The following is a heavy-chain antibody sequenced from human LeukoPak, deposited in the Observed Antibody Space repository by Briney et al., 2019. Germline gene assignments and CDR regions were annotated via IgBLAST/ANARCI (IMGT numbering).Heavy chain of an antibody. Sequence: GGSLRLSCAASGFTFSSYGMHWVRQAPGKGLEWVAVISYDGSNKYYADSVKGRFTISRDNSKNTLYQQMNSLRAEDTAVYYCAKASGICSGGSCYCFDYWGQGTLVTVSS. D-gene: IGHD2-15*01. CDR3: AKASGICSGGSCYCFDY. CDR2: ISYDGSNK. J-gene: IGHJ4*02. V-gene: IGHV3-30*18. CDR1: GFTFSSYG.